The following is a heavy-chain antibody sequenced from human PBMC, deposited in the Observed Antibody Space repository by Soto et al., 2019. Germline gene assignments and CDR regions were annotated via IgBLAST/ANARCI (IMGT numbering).Heavy chain of an antibody. CDR1: GYTFTSYG. D-gene: IGHD1-7*01. V-gene: IGHV1-18*01. CDR2: ISPYNGNT. Sequence: QVQLVQSGAEVKKPGASVKVSCKASGYTFTSYGISWVRQAPGQGLEWMGWISPYNGNTNYAQNLQGRVTMTTDTSTSTAYMELRSLRSDDTAVYDCARDRRYNWNYGWFDPWGQGTLVTVSS. J-gene: IGHJ5*02. CDR3: ARDRRYNWNYGWFDP.